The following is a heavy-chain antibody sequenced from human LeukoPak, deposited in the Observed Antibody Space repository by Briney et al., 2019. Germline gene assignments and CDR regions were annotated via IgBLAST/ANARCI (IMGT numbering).Heavy chain of an antibody. V-gene: IGHV3-21*01. CDR1: GFTFSSYS. CDR2: ISSSSSYI. CDR3: ASRSHSSGWCFGY. D-gene: IGHD6-19*01. J-gene: IGHJ4*02. Sequence: GGSLRLSCAASGFTFSSYSMNWVRQAPGKGLEWVSSISSSSSYIYYADSVKGRFTISRDNAKNSLYLQMNSLRAEDTAAYYCASRSHSSGWCFGYWGQGTLVTVSS.